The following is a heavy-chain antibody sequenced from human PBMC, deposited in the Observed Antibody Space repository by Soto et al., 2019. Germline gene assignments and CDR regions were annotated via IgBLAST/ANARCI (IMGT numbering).Heavy chain of an antibody. CDR3: ASSYSERYFDY. D-gene: IGHD1-26*01. J-gene: IGHJ4*02. Sequence: EVQLLESGGGLLQPGGSLRLSCAASGFTFSYYAMSWVRQAPGKGLEWVSGISGSGGGAYYADSVKGRFTISRDNSKNTLYLQMNSLRAEDTAVYYCASSYSERYFDYWGQGTLVTVSS. V-gene: IGHV3-23*01. CDR2: ISGSGGGA. CDR1: GFTFSYYA.